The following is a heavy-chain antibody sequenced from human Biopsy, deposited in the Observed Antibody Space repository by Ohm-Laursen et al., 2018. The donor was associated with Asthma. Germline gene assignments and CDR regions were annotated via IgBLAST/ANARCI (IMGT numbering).Heavy chain of an antibody. CDR3: ARCQFCYSSAWSLLFKIIYYSRMDV. J-gene: IGHJ6*02. D-gene: IGHD6-19*01. V-gene: IGHV1-69*01. CDR2: ITPIFGTT. Sequence: VSSVKVSCKASGGTLSNFAISWVRQAPGQGLEWMGGITPIFGTTNYAQKFQGRVTITADEFTSTAYMEVTSLRFEDTAIYYCARCQFCYSSAWSLLFKIIYYSRMDVWGQGTAVTVSS. CDR1: GGTLSNFA.